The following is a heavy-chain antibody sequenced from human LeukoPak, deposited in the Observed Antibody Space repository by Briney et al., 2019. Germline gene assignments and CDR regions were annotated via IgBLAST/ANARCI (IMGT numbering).Heavy chain of an antibody. J-gene: IGHJ3*02. CDR3: ARVSGDDYSGYSTFDM. V-gene: IGHV1-46*01. CDR2: INPSGGTT. D-gene: IGHD3-22*01. CDR1: GYTFTSYF. Sequence: ASVKVSCKASGYTFTSYFIHWVRQAPGQGLEWMGIINPSGGTTTYAQKFQGRVTMTSDTSTSTVYMELSSLRSEDTAVFYCARVSGDDYSGYSTFDMWGQGTMVTVSS.